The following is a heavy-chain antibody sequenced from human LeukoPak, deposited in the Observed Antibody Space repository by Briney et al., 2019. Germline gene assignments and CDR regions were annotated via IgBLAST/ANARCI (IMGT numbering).Heavy chain of an antibody. CDR1: GFTFDDYA. D-gene: IGHD1-1*01. CDR3: ARDRVRPDYYGMDV. CDR2: ISWNSGSI. Sequence: PGGSLRLSCAASGFTFDDYAMHWVRQAPGKGLEWVSGISWNSGSINYADSVKGRFTISRDNSKNTLYLQMNSLRAEDTAVYYCARDRVRPDYYGMDVWGQGTTVTVSS. V-gene: IGHV3-9*01. J-gene: IGHJ6*02.